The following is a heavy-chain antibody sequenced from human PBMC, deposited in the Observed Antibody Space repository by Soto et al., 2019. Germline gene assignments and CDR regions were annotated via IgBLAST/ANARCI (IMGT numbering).Heavy chain of an antibody. CDR2: IYYSGST. Sequence: QLQLQESGPGLVKPSETLSLTCTVSGGSISSSSFHLGWIRQPPGKGLEWIGSIYYSGSTYYSPSLKSRVTISVDTSKDQFSLKLSSVTAADTAVYYCARRERAAGTDWWFDPWGQGTLVTVSS. CDR1: GGSISSSSFH. J-gene: IGHJ5*02. V-gene: IGHV4-39*01. CDR3: ARRERAAGTDWWFDP. D-gene: IGHD6-13*01.